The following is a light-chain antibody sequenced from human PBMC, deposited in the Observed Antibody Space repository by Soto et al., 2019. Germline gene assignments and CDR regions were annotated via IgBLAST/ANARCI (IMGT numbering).Light chain of an antibody. Sequence: ETLLTQSPGTLSLSPGEGATLSCRASQSVANNYLAWYQQKPGQAPRLLISGASNRATGIPDRFSGSGSGTDFTLTISRLESEDFAVYYCQHYGSSPPHTFGQGTKLEIK. J-gene: IGKJ2*01. CDR2: GAS. CDR3: QHYGSSPPHT. V-gene: IGKV3-20*01. CDR1: QSVANNY.